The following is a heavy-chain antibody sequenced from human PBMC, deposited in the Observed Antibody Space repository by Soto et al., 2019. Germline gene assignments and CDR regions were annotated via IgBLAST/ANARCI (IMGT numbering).Heavy chain of an antibody. J-gene: IGHJ6*02. Sequence: QVQLVQSGAEVKKPGASMKVSCKASGYMFTNNGITWVRQAPGQGLEWMGWLSVYNGNTNYAQKLQGRVTMTTDTSTSTAYMELRSLTSDDTAVYYCARDQAYGMDVWGQGTTVTVSS. D-gene: IGHD2-8*01. CDR2: LSVYNGNT. CDR3: ARDQAYGMDV. V-gene: IGHV1-18*01. CDR1: GYMFTNNG.